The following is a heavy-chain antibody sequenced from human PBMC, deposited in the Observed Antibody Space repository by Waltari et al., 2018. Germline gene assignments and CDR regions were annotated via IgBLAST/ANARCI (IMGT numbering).Heavy chain of an antibody. V-gene: IGHV3-7*01. J-gene: IGHJ4*02. CDR1: GFTLSNYW. CDR3: VRNRGWQQFDF. D-gene: IGHD2-15*01. CDR2: IKEDGGRK. Sequence: EVQLVESGGGLVQPGGSLRLSCAVSGFTLSNYWMGWVRQAPGKGVGWVAGIKEDGGRKDYGDSVKGRFTISRDNAKSTLYLQMNSLRAEDTAVFYCVRNRGWQQFDFWGQGTLVTVSS.